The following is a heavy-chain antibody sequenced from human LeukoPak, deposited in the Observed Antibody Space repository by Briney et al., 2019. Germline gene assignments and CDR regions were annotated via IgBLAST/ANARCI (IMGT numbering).Heavy chain of an antibody. Sequence: SETLSLTCGVSGGPITNTNYWTWVRQPPGKGLEWIGEVNLQGSTNYNPSLMGRVAISVDTSENHISLQLTSVTAADTAVYYCAREGGPYRPLDYSGQGTLVTVSS. CDR3: AREGGPYRPLDY. CDR2: VNLQGST. J-gene: IGHJ4*02. V-gene: IGHV4-4*02. CDR1: GGPITNTNY.